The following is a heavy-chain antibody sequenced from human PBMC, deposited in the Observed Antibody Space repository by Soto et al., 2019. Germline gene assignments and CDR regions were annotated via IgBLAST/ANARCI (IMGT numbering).Heavy chain of an antibody. D-gene: IGHD1-1*01. J-gene: IGHJ4*02. CDR3: VRARVGLEPYFDY. CDR1: GGTFSSYT. V-gene: IGHV1-69*02. Sequence: QVQLVQSGAEVKKPGSSVKVSCKASGGTFSSYTISWVRQAPGQGLEWMGRIIPILGIANYAQKFQGRVTITADKSTSTAYMELSSLRSEDTAVYYCVRARVGLEPYFDYWGQGTLVTVSS. CDR2: IIPILGIA.